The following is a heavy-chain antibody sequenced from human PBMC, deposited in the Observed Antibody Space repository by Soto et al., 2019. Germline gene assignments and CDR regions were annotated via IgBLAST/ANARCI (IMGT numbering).Heavy chain of an antibody. CDR3: ARNGALDY. D-gene: IGHD2-8*01. Sequence: QVQLQESGPGLVKPSQTLSLTCTVSGGSISSGDYYWSWIRQPPGKVLEWIGYILYSGTTNYNPSLESRLTISVDTSKNQFSLKRTSVTAEDTAVYYCARNGALDYWGRGTLVTVSS. CDR1: GGSISSGDYY. J-gene: IGHJ4*02. CDR2: ILYSGTT. V-gene: IGHV4-30-4*01.